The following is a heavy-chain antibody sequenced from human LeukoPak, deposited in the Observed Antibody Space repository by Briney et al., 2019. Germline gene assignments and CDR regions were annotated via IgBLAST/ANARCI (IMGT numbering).Heavy chain of an antibody. J-gene: IGHJ3*02. Sequence: GGSLRLSCAASEFTFSSYSMNWVRQAPGKGLEWVSYITISGNSKSYADSVKGRFTISRDNTKNSLYLQMNGLRAEDTAVYYCARVYGGNSDDAFDIWGQGTMVTVSS. CDR1: EFTFSSYS. CDR2: ITISGNSK. CDR3: ARVYGGNSDDAFDI. V-gene: IGHV3-48*01. D-gene: IGHD4-23*01.